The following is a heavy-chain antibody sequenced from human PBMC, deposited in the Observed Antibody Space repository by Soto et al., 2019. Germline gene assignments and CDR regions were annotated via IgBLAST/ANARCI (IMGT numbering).Heavy chain of an antibody. D-gene: IGHD7-27*01. J-gene: IGHJ4*02. Sequence: QVQLQESGPGLVKPSETLSLTCRVSGGSISNHYWSWIRQPPGKGLEWIGYNYYNGNTNYNPSLKSRVTMSVDTSRNQISLKLTAVTAADTAVYYCTRANWYSEYWGQGTLVTVSS. V-gene: IGHV4-59*11. CDR3: TRANWYSEY. CDR2: NYYNGNT. CDR1: GGSISNHY.